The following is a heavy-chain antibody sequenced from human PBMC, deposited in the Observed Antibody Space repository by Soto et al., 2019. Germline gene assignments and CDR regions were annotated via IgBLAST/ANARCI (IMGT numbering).Heavy chain of an antibody. Sequence: PSETLSLTCTVSGGSISSSSYYWGWIRQPPGKGLEWIGSIYYSGSTYYNPSLKSRVTISVDTSKNQFSLKLSSVTAADTAVYYCATLPLYGAYVDYWGQGTLVTVSS. J-gene: IGHJ4*02. V-gene: IGHV4-39*01. CDR1: GGSISSSSYY. D-gene: IGHD4-17*01. CDR3: ATLPLYGAYVDY. CDR2: IYYSGST.